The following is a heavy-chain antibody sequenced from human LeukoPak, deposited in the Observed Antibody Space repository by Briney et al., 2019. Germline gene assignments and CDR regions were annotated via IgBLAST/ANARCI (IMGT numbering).Heavy chain of an antibody. V-gene: IGHV3-66*01. Sequence: PGGSLRLSCAASGFTVSSNYMSWVRQAPGKGLEWVSVIYSGGSTYYADSVKGRFTISRDNSKNTLYLQMNSLRAEDTAVYYCARGVVTPQMDVWGQGTTVTVSS. CDR2: IYSGGST. CDR3: ARGVVTPQMDV. CDR1: GFTVSSNY. D-gene: IGHD2-21*02. J-gene: IGHJ6*02.